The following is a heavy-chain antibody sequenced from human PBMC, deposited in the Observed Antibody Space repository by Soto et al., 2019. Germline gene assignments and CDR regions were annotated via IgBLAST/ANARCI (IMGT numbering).Heavy chain of an antibody. CDR2: ISYDGSNK. Sequence: GGSLRLSCAASGFTFSSYGIHWGRQAPGKGLEWVAVISYDGSNKFYADSVKGRFTISRDNSNGTVYLQMDSLRAEDTAVYYCAKDFLLWGSFPDPGASDYWGQGTLVTVSS. V-gene: IGHV3-30*18. CDR1: GFTFSSYG. D-gene: IGHD3-16*01. CDR3: AKDFLLWGSFPDPGASDY. J-gene: IGHJ4*02.